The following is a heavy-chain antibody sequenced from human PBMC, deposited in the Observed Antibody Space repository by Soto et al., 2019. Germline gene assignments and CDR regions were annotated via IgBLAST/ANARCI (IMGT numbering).Heavy chain of an antibody. CDR2: ISGSGGST. CDR1: GFTFSSYA. V-gene: IGHV3-23*01. J-gene: IGHJ6*02. CDR3: ARDGGAVAGAYYYYGMDV. Sequence: EVQLLESGGGLVQPGGSLRLSCAASGFTFSSYAMSWVRQAPGKGLEWVSAISGSGGSTYYADSVKGRFTISRDNSKNTLYLQMNSLRAEDTAVYYCARDGGAVAGAYYYYGMDVWGQGTTVTVSS. D-gene: IGHD6-19*01.